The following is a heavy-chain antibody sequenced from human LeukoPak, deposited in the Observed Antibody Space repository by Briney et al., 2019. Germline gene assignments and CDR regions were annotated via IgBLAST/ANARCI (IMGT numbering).Heavy chain of an antibody. D-gene: IGHD2-21*01. Sequence: SETLSLTCTVSSGSINRETHYLAWIRQPPGKGLEWIGALGNDGKTYSKSSLKSRVTLSVDTSHNQFSLKLDSVTAADTALYYCARGAIGEDRLDSWGQGTLVTVSS. J-gene: IGHJ5*01. CDR2: LGNDGKT. CDR3: ARGAIGEDRLDS. CDR1: SGSINRETHY. V-gene: IGHV4-39*07.